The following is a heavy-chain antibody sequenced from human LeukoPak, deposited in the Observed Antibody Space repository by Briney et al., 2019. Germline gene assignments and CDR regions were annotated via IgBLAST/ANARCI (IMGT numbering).Heavy chain of an antibody. CDR2: IYHSGST. D-gene: IGHD3-22*01. CDR3: AREKNYYDSSGYYRHFDY. J-gene: IGHJ4*02. Sequence: SQTLSLTCTVSGGSISSGGYYWSWIRQPPGKGLEWIGYIYHSGSTYYNPSLKSRVTISVDRSKNQFSLKLSSVTAADTAVYYCAREKNYYDSSGYYRHFDYWGQGTLVTVS. V-gene: IGHV4-30-2*01. CDR1: GGSISSGGYY.